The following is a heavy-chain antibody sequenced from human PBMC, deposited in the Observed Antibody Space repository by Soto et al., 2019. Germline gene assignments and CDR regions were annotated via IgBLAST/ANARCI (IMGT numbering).Heavy chain of an antibody. D-gene: IGHD2-21*01. V-gene: IGHV3-7*03. CDR2: IKGDGSMK. J-gene: IGHJ4*02. CDR1: GFTFSSYW. Sequence: VQLVESGGGLVQPGGSLRLSCAASGFTFSSYWMSWVRQAPGKGLEWVANIKGDGSMKNYVDSVKGRFTISRDNARDSLRLQMNSLTAEDTAVYYCVRDGVMGSYWGQGTLVTVAS. CDR3: VRDGVMGSY.